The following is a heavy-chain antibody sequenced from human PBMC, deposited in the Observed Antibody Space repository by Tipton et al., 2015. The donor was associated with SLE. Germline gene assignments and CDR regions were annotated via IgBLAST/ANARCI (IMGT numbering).Heavy chain of an antibody. Sequence: TLSLTCSVSGGSISSRSYYWGRIRQPPGKGLEWIGYVHYSGSTNYNPSLQSRITVSVDTSKNHFSLTLSSVTAADTAVYYCERHMKYNWNYFDNWGQGSLGIVSS. CDR3: ERHMKYNWNYFDN. CDR1: GGSISSRSYY. V-gene: IGHV4-61*05. CDR2: VHYSGST. D-gene: IGHD1-20*01. J-gene: IGHJ4*02.